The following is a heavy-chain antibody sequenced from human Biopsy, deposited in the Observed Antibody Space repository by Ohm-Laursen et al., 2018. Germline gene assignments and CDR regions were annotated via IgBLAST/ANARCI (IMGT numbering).Heavy chain of an antibody. V-gene: IGHV3-11*01. Sequence: SLRLSCAASGFTFSDHYMEWVRQAPGRGLEWVSDINSSGSTKYHAESVKGRFTIFRDNAMNSVYLQMNSLRGEDTAVYYCARAVGIAAAPIDYWGQGTLVTVSS. CDR2: INSSGSTK. J-gene: IGHJ4*02. D-gene: IGHD2-15*01. CDR3: ARAVGIAAAPIDY. CDR1: GFTFSDHY.